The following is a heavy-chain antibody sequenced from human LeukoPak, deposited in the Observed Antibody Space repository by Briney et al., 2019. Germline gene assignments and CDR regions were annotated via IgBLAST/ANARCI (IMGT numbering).Heavy chain of an antibody. CDR1: GFTFSIYN. CDR2: IWSDGSYK. Sequence: GRSLRLSCAASGFTFSIYNMHWVRQAPGKGLEWVALIWSDGSYKYYADSVMGRFTISRDNSKNTLYLQMNSLRAEDTAVYYCARDPATVTGTTEGPDYWGQGTLVTVPS. D-gene: IGHD1-20*01. V-gene: IGHV3-33*01. CDR3: ARDPATVTGTTEGPDY. J-gene: IGHJ4*02.